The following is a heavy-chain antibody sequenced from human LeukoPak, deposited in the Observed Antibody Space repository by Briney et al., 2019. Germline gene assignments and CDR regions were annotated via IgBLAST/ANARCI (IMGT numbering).Heavy chain of an antibody. CDR3: ARELIVGATWHYYYYMDV. Sequence: GGSLRLSCAASGFTFSSYAMSWVRQAPGKGLEWVSAISGSGGSTYYADSVKGRFTISRDNAKNSLYLQMNSLRAEDTAVYYCARELIVGATWHYYYYMDVWGKGTTVTVSS. J-gene: IGHJ6*03. D-gene: IGHD1-26*01. CDR1: GFTFSSYA. CDR2: ISGSGGST. V-gene: IGHV3-23*01.